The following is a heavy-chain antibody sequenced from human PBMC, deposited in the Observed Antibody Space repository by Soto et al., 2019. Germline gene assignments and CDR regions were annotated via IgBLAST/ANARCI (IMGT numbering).Heavy chain of an antibody. CDR2: VYHTGST. V-gene: IGHV4-59*13. Sequence: SETLSLTCDVSGASITTYYWSWIRQAPGKGLEWIGNVYHTGSTDYSSSLRSRVTISVDTSKNQFSLSMNSVAAADTAVYYCAPSLLGSGWTIDPWGQGALVTVSS. CDR1: GASITTYY. J-gene: IGHJ5*02. CDR3: APSLLGSGWTIDP. D-gene: IGHD6-19*01.